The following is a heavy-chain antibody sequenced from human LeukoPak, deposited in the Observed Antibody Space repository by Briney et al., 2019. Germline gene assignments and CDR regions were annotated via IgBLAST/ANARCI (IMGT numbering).Heavy chain of an antibody. CDR3: ARQYYDSSGYYPWYFDY. CDR2: VCYSGST. CDR1: GGSFSSTTYY. Sequence: KPSETLSLTCIVSGGSFSSTTYYWGWIRQPPGKGLEWIGSVCYSGSTYYNQSLKSRVTISVDTSKNQFSLKLTSVTAADTAVYYCARQYYDSSGYYPWYFDYWGQGTLVTVSS. D-gene: IGHD3-22*01. V-gene: IGHV4-39*01. J-gene: IGHJ4*02.